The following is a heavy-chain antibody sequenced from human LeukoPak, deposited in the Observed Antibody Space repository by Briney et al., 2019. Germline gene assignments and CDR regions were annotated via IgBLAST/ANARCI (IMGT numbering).Heavy chain of an antibody. J-gene: IGHJ6*02. Sequence: SGGSLRLSCAASGFTFSSYVMTWVRQAPGKGLEWVSGISGSGGSTYCADSVKGRFTISRDISKNTLYLQMNSLRAEDTAVYYCAKVIGWTAPGYYYGLDVWGQGTTVIVSS. CDR1: GFTFSSYV. V-gene: IGHV3-23*01. CDR3: AKVIGWTAPGYYYGLDV. D-gene: IGHD3/OR15-3a*01. CDR2: ISGSGGST.